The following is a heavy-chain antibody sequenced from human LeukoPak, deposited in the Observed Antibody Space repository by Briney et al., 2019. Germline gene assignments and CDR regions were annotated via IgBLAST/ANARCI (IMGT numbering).Heavy chain of an antibody. CDR2: INWNGGST. D-gene: IGHD4-11*01. V-gene: IGHV3-20*04. CDR3: AKEPVMTTPYYFDY. CDR1: GFTFDDYG. J-gene: IGHJ4*02. Sequence: AGGSLRLSCAASGFTFDDYGMSWVRQAPGKGLEWVSGINWNGGSTGYADSVKGRFTISRDNSKNTLYLQMNSLRAEDTAVYYCAKEPVMTTPYYFDYWGQGTLVTVSS.